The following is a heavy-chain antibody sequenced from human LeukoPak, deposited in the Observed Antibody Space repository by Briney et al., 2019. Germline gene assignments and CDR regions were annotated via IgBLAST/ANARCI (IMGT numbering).Heavy chain of an antibody. CDR2: INPNSGGT. D-gene: IGHD6-19*01. V-gene: IGHV1-2*02. CDR1: GYTFTGYY. CDR3: ARDRSYGWTTFDY. J-gene: IGHJ4*02. Sequence: GASVKVSCKASGYTFTGYYMHWVRQAPGQGLEWMGWINPNSGGTNFAPKFQGRVTMTRDTSISTAYMELSSLRSDDTAVYYCARDRSYGWTTFDYWGQGTLVTVSS.